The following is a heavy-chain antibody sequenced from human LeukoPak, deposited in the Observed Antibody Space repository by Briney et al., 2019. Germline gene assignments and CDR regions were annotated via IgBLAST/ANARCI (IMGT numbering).Heavy chain of an antibody. Sequence: AETLSLTCTVSGGSISSYYWSWIRQPAGKGLEWIGRIYTSGSTNYNPSLKSRVTMSVDTSKNQFSLKLSSVTAADTAVYYCARDLGYSISWYYFDYWGQGTLVTVSS. D-gene: IGHD6-13*01. CDR3: ARDLGYSISWYYFDY. V-gene: IGHV4-4*07. CDR1: GGSISSYY. CDR2: IYTSGST. J-gene: IGHJ4*02.